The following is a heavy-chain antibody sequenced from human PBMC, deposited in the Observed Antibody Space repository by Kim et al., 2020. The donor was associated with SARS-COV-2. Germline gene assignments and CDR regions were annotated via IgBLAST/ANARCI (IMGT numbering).Heavy chain of an antibody. V-gene: IGHV4-34*01. Sequence: SETLSLTCAVYGGSFSGYYWSWIRQPPGKGLEWIGEINHSGSTNYNPSLKSRVTISVDTSKNQFSLKLSSVTAADTAVYYWARVPRGVLLYYYYDCMDVWGQATTVTVSS. CDR1: GGSFSGYY. CDR2: INHSGST. D-gene: IGHD3-10*01. J-gene: IGHJ6*02. CDR3: ARVPRGVLLYYYYDCMDV.